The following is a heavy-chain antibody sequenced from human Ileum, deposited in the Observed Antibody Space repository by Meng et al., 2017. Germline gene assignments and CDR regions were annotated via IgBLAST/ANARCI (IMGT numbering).Heavy chain of an antibody. CDR2: IYYGGST. J-gene: IGHJ4*02. Sequence: SETLSLTCTVSGGSISDSWWSWIRQPPGEGLEWIGQIYYGGSTNYNSSLKSRVTISADTYMNHLSLILTSVTAADTAVYFCARGGGQRHPDFDSWGQGTLVTVSS. CDR3: ARGGGQRHPDFDS. D-gene: IGHD1-1*01. V-gene: IGHV4-59*01. CDR1: GGSISDSW.